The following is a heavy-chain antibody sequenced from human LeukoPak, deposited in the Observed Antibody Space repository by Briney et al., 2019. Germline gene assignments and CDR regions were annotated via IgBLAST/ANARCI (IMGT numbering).Heavy chain of an antibody. CDR3: ARSGLLWFGESPFDY. D-gene: IGHD3-10*01. CDR1: GGSISSYY. V-gene: IGHV4-59*01. J-gene: IGHJ4*02. Sequence: SETLSLTCTVSGGSISSYYWSWIRQPPGKGVEWVGYIYYSGSTNYNPSLKSRVTISVDTSKNQFSLKLSSVTAADTAVYYCARSGLLWFGESPFDYWGQGTLVTVSS. CDR2: IYYSGST.